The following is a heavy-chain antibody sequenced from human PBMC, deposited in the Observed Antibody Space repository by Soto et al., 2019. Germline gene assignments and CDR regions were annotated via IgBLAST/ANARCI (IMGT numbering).Heavy chain of an antibody. V-gene: IGHV3-30-3*01. CDR3: ATGTLGPPGY. D-gene: IGHD2-2*01. Sequence: QVQLVESGGGVVQPGRSLGLSCAASGFTFSRNAMHWVRQAPGKGLEWVAVVSYDGRSQFYGDSVKGRFTISRDNSKNTLYLQMNSLRAEDTAVYYCATGTLGPPGYWGQGTLVTVSS. CDR2: VSYDGRSQ. J-gene: IGHJ4*02. CDR1: GFTFSRNA.